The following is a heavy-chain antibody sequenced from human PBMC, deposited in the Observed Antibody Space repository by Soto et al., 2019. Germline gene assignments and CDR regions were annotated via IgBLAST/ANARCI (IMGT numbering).Heavy chain of an antibody. CDR3: ARGRDGYNFMDFDY. CDR2: IYYSGST. D-gene: IGHD5-12*01. V-gene: IGHV4-59*01. Sequence: SETLSLTCTVSGGSISSYYWSWIRQPPGKGLEWIGYIYYSGSTNYNPSLKSRVTISVDTSKNQFSLKLSSVTAADTAVYYCARGRDGYNFMDFDYWGQGTLVTVSS. J-gene: IGHJ4*02. CDR1: GGSISSYY.